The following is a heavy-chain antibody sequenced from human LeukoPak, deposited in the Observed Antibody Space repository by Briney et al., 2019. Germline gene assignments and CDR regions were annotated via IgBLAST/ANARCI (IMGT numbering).Heavy chain of an antibody. V-gene: IGHV3-21*01. CDR3: ARVGSSSWYVHYYYYMDV. CDR1: GFTFSSYS. Sequence: GGSLRLSCAASGFTFSSYSMNWVRQAPGKGLEWVSSISSSSSYIYYADSVKGRFTISRDNAKNSLYLQMNSLRAEDTAVYYCARVGSSSWYVHYYYYMDVWGKGTMVTVSS. J-gene: IGHJ6*03. D-gene: IGHD6-13*01. CDR2: ISSSSSYI.